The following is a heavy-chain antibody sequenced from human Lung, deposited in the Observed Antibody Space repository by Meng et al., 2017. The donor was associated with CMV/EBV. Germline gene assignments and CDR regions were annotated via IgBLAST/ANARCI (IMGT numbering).Heavy chain of an antibody. V-gene: IGHV1-69*05. Sequence: SVKVSCKASGGTFSSYAISWVRQAPGQGLEWMGGIIPIFGTANYAQKFQGRVTITTDESTSTAYMELSSLRSEDTAVYYCARGRDFWSGSGGMDVWGQGNXVTVDS. D-gene: IGHD3-3*01. CDR1: GGTFSSYA. CDR2: IIPIFGTA. CDR3: ARGRDFWSGSGGMDV. J-gene: IGHJ6*01.